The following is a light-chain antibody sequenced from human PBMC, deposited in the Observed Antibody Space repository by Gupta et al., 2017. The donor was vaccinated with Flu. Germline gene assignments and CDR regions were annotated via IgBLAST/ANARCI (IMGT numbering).Light chain of an antibody. CDR3: QQVHTYPLT. CDR1: QGITSY. Sequence: DIQLTQSPSFLSASVGDRVTITCRASQGITSYLARYQQKPGKAPKLLIYDISTLQSGVPSRFSGSGSGTEFTLTISSLQPEDFATYYCQQVHTYPLTFGGGTKVDIK. V-gene: IGKV1-9*01. CDR2: DIS. J-gene: IGKJ4*01.